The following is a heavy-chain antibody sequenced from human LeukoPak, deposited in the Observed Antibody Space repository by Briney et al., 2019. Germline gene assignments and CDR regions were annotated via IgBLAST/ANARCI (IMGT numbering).Heavy chain of an antibody. V-gene: IGHV4-30-2*01. J-gene: IGHJ5*02. CDR1: GGSISSGGYS. Sequence: PSQTLSLTCAVSGGSISSGGYSWSRLRQPPGKGREWIGYIYHSGSTYYNPSLKRRVTISVPRSKYQFSLKLSSVTAAVTAVYYCARGSSGGYPNCFDPCGQGTLITVSS. D-gene: IGHD2-15*01. CDR2: IYHSGST. CDR3: ARGSSGGYPNCFDP.